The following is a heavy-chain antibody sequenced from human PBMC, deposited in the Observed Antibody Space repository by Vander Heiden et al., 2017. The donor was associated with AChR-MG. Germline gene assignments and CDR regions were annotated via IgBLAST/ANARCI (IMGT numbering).Heavy chain of an antibody. CDR3: ARASIKRAYYYYMDV. J-gene: IGHJ6*03. CDR1: KGTFSRYA. CDR2: IIPILGTA. V-gene: IGHV1-69*01. Sequence: QVQLGQSGAEGKKPGSSAKVSCKASKGTFSRYAISWVRQAPGQRLEWMGGIIPILGTANYAQKFQGRVTITADESTSTAYVELSSLRSEDTAVYYCARASIKRAYYYYMDVWGKGTTVTVSS. D-gene: IGHD2-2*01.